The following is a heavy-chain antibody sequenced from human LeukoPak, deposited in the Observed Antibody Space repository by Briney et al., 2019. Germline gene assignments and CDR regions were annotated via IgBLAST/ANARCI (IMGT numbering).Heavy chain of an antibody. Sequence: ASVKVSCKASGYTFTSCGISWVRQAPGQGLEWMGWISAYNGNTNYAQKLQGRVTMTTDTSTSTAYMELRSLRSDDTAVYYCASDVVSGSGWYEGSAYWGQGTLVTVSS. CDR2: ISAYNGNT. CDR3: ASDVVSGSGWYEGSAY. V-gene: IGHV1-18*01. D-gene: IGHD6-19*01. J-gene: IGHJ4*02. CDR1: GYTFTSCG.